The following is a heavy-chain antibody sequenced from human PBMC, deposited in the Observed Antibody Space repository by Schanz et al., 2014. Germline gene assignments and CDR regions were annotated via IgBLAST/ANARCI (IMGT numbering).Heavy chain of an antibody. CDR1: GFTFRGYA. J-gene: IGHJ5*02. D-gene: IGHD3-9*01. CDR2: MNESHSTI. Sequence: EVHLLESGGGLVEPGGSLRLSCAASGFTFRGYAMSWVRQARGKGLEWVSAMNESHSTIYYADSVRGRFTISSDSSKNTLYLQMSSLRADDTAVYYCAKAADWPVTRFDPWGQGTLVTVSS. V-gene: IGHV3-23*01. CDR3: AKAADWPVTRFDP.